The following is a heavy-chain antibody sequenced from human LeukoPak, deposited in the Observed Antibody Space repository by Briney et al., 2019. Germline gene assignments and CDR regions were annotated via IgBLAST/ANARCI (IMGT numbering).Heavy chain of an antibody. Sequence: ASVKVSCKASGGTFSSYAISWVRQAPGQGLEWMGWISADNDNTNYAQKLQGRVTMTTDTSTSTAYMELRSLRSDDTAVYYCARDGRFGELFDYWGQGTLVTVSS. D-gene: IGHD3-10*01. CDR3: ARDGRFGELFDY. V-gene: IGHV1-18*01. J-gene: IGHJ4*02. CDR2: ISADNDNT. CDR1: GGTFSSYA.